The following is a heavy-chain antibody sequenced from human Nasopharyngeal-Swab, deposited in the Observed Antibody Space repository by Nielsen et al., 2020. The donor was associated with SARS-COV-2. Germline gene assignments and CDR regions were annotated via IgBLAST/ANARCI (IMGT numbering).Heavy chain of an antibody. V-gene: IGHV4-34*01. CDR3: ARVPYSGSSFDP. J-gene: IGHJ5*02. Sequence: SETLSPTCAVYGGSFSGYYWSWIRQPPGKGLEWIGEINHSGSTNYNPSLKSRVTISVDTSKNQFSLKLSSVTAADTAVYYCARVPYSGSSFDPWGQGTLVTVSS. CDR1: GGSFSGYY. CDR2: INHSGST. D-gene: IGHD1-26*01.